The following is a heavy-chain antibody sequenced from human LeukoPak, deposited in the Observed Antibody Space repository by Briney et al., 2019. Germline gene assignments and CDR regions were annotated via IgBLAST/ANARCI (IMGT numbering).Heavy chain of an antibody. Sequence: GGSLRLSCAASGFTFASYAMTWVRQAPGKGLEWVSTIGGGGGSTYYADSVRGRFTISRDNSKNTLYLQMNSLRAEDTAVYYCAKDVSGIDIWGQGTMVTVSS. CDR2: IGGGGGST. J-gene: IGHJ3*02. CDR3: AKDVSGIDI. V-gene: IGHV3-23*01. D-gene: IGHD2-8*01. CDR1: GFTFASYA.